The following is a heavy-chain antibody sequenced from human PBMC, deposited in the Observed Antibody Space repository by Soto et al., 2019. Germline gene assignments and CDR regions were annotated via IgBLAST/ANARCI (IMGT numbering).Heavy chain of an antibody. Sequence: PGGSLRLSCAASGFTVSSNHMNWVRQAPGKGLEWVSIIYSGGGSTYYADSVKGRFTISRDSSKNTLYLQMDSLRAEDTAVYYCARDDSVTHYFDSWSQGTLVTVSS. CDR1: GFTVSSNH. CDR2: IYSGGGST. V-gene: IGHV3-66*01. CDR3: ARDDSVTHYFDS. D-gene: IGHD3-22*01. J-gene: IGHJ4*02.